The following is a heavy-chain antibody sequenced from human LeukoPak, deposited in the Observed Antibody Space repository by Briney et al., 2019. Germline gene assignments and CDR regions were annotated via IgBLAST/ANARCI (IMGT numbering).Heavy chain of an antibody. CDR1: GFTFDDYG. J-gene: IGHJ5*02. CDR3: ARWLAHYYDSSGYPNWFDP. V-gene: IGHV3-20*04. CDR2: INWNGGST. D-gene: IGHD3-22*01. Sequence: GGSLRLSCAASGFTFDDYGMSWVRQAPGKGLEWVSDINWNGGSTGYADSVKGRFTISRDNAKNSLYLQMNSLRAEDTALYYCARWLAHYYDSSGYPNWFDPWGQGTLVTVSS.